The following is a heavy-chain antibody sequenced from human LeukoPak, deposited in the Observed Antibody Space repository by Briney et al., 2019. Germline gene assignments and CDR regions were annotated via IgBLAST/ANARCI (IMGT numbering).Heavy chain of an antibody. CDR1: GFGFDSFE. CDR3: ARGYTYAHDY. CDR2: TSSSGSII. D-gene: IGHD5-18*01. J-gene: IGHJ4*02. V-gene: IGHV3-48*03. Sequence: GGSLRLSCAASGFGFDSFEMHWVRQAPGKGLEWISFTSSSGSIIYYADSVKGRVTISRDNAKNSLSLQMHSLRAEDTAVYYCARGYTYAHDYWGQGTLVTVSS.